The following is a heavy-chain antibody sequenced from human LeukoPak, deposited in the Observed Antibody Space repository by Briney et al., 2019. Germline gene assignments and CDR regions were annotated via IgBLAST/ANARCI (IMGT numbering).Heavy chain of an antibody. Sequence: SETLSLTCTVSGGSISSGGYYWSWIRQPAGKGLEWIGRIYSSGSTNYNPALRSRLTISVDTSKNQFSLKLSSVTAADTAVYYCASTICISTSCYPGVVDYWGQGTLVTVS. CDR3: ASTICISTSCYPGVVDY. V-gene: IGHV4-61*02. J-gene: IGHJ4*02. D-gene: IGHD2-2*01. CDR2: IYSSGST. CDR1: GGSISSGGYY.